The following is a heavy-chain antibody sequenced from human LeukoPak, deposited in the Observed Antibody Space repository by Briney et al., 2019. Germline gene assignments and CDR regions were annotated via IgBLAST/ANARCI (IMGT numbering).Heavy chain of an antibody. D-gene: IGHD2-15*01. CDR2: IYYSGST. Sequence: SETLSLTCTVSGGSISSYYWSWIRQPPGKGLEWIGYIYYSGSTNYNPSLKSRVTISVDTFKKQFSMKLRSVTAADTAVYYCARGTPAGYCSGGSCYSIDYWGQGTLVTVSS. V-gene: IGHV4-59*01. CDR1: GGSISSYY. J-gene: IGHJ4*02. CDR3: ARGTPAGYCSGGSCYSIDY.